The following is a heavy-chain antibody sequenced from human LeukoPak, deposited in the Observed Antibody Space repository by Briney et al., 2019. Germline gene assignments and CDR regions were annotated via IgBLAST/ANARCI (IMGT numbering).Heavy chain of an antibody. V-gene: IGHV3-21*01. Sequence: GGSLRLSCAASGFTFSSYSMNWVRQAPGKGLEWVSSISSSSSYIYYADSVKGRFTISRDNAKNSLYLQMNSLRAEDTAVYYCARDMDTAMHDAFDIWGQGTMVTVPS. CDR1: GFTFSSYS. CDR2: ISSSSSYI. J-gene: IGHJ3*02. D-gene: IGHD5-18*01. CDR3: ARDMDTAMHDAFDI.